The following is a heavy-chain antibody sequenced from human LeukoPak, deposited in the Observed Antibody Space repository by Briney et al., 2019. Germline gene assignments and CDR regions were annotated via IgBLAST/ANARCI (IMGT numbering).Heavy chain of an antibody. CDR2: INPNSGGT. D-gene: IGHD5-18*01. CDR3: ARSSGYTYGLDY. J-gene: IGHJ4*02. V-gene: IGHV1-2*02. Sequence: ASVKVSCKASGYTFTGYYMHWVRQAPGQGLEWMGWINPNSGGTNYAQKFQGRVTMTRDTSISTAYMELSRLRSDDTAVYYCARSSGYTYGLDYWGQGTLVTVSS. CDR1: GYTFTGYY.